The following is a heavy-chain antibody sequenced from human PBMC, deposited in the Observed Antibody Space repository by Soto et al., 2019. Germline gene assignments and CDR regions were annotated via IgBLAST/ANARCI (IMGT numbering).Heavy chain of an antibody. J-gene: IGHJ4*02. D-gene: IGHD2-21*02. V-gene: IGHV1-69*06. CDR3: AIWTLFCAGDCYFEH. CDR1: KTTFSDYG. CDR2: IIPVLGTI. Sequence: QVQLVQSGPEVKKPGSSVNISCTAPKTTFSDYGLNWVRQAPGQGLGWMGGIIPVLGTINYAQKFQGRVTINADKSSNTVYMAVSSLTSEDTAVYYCAIWTLFCAGDCYFEHWGLGTVVTVSS.